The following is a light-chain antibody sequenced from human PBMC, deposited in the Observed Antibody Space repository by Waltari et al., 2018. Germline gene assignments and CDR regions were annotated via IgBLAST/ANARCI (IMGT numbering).Light chain of an antibody. J-gene: IGKJ3*01. CDR3: QHRSNWPRFT. Sequence: VLTQSPATLSLSPGEKATLSCRASQSVNNYLSWYQEKPGQAPRLLIYDASNSATGIPGRFSGSGSATDFTLTISLLYPEDFAVYYCQHRSNWPRFTFGPGTIVDIK. CDR1: QSVNNY. CDR2: DAS. V-gene: IGKV3-11*01.